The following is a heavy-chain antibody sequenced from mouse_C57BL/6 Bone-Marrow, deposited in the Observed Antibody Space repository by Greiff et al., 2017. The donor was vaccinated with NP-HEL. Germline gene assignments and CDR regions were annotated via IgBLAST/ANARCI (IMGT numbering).Heavy chain of an antibody. D-gene: IGHD1-1*01. CDR3: ARSLLPRDYFDY. CDR1: GFTFTAYY. Sequence: DVMLVESGGGLVQPGGSLSLSCAASGFTFTAYYMSWVRQPPGKALEWLGFIRNKANGYTTEYSASVKGRFTISRDNSQSILYLQMNALRAEDSATYYCARSLLPRDYFDYWGQGTTLTVSS. CDR2: IRNKANGYTT. J-gene: IGHJ2*01. V-gene: IGHV7-3*01.